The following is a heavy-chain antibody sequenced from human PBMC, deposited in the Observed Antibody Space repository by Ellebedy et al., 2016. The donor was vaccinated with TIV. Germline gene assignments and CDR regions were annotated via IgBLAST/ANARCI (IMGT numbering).Heavy chain of an antibody. CDR3: AGGVWEPILDY. J-gene: IGHJ4*02. CDR1: GYTFTSYG. Sequence: ASVKVSXXASGYTFTSYGISWVRQAPGQGLEWMGWISAYNGNTNYAQKLQGRVTMTTDTSTSTAYMELRSLRSDDTAVYYCAGGVWEPILDYWGQGTLVTVSS. V-gene: IGHV1-18*01. CDR2: ISAYNGNT. D-gene: IGHD1-26*01.